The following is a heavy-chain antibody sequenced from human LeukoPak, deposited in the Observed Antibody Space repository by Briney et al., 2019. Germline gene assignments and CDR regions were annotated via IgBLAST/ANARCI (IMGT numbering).Heavy chain of an antibody. CDR3: ARELVVPAGYWAVDY. Sequence: SETLSLTCTVSGGSISSYYWSWIRQPAGKGLEWIGRIYTSGSTNYNPSLKSRVTMSVDTSKNQFSLKLSSVTAADTAVYYCARELVVPAGYWAVDYWGQGTLVTVSS. D-gene: IGHD2-2*01. J-gene: IGHJ4*02. CDR1: GGSISSYY. V-gene: IGHV4-4*07. CDR2: IYTSGST.